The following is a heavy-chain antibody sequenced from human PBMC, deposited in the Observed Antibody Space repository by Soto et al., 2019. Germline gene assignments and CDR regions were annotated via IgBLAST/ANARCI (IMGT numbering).Heavy chain of an antibody. V-gene: IGHV3-73*02. CDR3: TRIFGDEGYYFYV. CDR1: GFTFSGSA. Sequence: EVQLVESGGGLVQPGGSLELSCEASGFTFSGSAMHWVRQASGKGLEWVGRIRSKTNTYATAYAAWVKGRFTISRDDSKNTAYLQMNSLKTEDTAVYYWTRIFGDEGYYFYVWGRGTLVTVSS. J-gene: IGHJ2*01. CDR2: IRSKTNTYAT. D-gene: IGHD3-3*02.